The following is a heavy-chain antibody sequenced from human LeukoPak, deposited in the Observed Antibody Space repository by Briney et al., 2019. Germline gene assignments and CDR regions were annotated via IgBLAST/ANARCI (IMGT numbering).Heavy chain of an antibody. V-gene: IGHV3-23*01. CDR1: GIAFDKNA. J-gene: IGHJ1*01. CDR3: ARDPSYYGGNRVRGFQH. D-gene: IGHD4-23*01. Sequence: PGGSLRLSCAAFGIAFDKNAMSWVRQAPGKGLEWVATISHSGGATHYADSVKGRFTISRDNSKNTLYLQMNSLRAEDTAVYYCARDPSYYGGNRVRGFQHWGQGTLVTVSS. CDR2: ISHSGGAT.